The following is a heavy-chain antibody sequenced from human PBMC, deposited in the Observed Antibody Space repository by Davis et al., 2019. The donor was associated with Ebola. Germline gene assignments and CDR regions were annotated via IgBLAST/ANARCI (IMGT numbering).Heavy chain of an antibody. CDR1: VITFSSYA. D-gene: IGHD6-6*01. J-gene: IGHJ4*02. CDR3: AKDGYSSSSSGIFDY. Sequence: GGSLRLSCTDSVITFSSYAMSWVRQAPGKGLEWVSAISGSGGSTYYADSVKGRFTISRDNSKNTLYLQMNSLRAEDTAVYYCAKDGYSSSSSGIFDYWGQGTLVTVSS. V-gene: IGHV3-23*01. CDR2: ISGSGGST.